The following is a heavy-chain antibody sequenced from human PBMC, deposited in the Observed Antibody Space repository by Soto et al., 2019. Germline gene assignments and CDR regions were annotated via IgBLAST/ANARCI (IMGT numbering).Heavy chain of an antibody. CDR2: IWYDGSNK. D-gene: IGHD6-19*01. CDR3: AREKNVGYSSGWLNY. Sequence: QVQLVESGGGVVQPGRSLRLSCAASEFTFSSYGMHWVRQAPGKGLEWVAVIWYDGSNKYYADSVKGRFTISRDNSKNTLYMQMNSLRAEDTAVYYCAREKNVGYSSGWLNYWGQGTLVTGSS. CDR1: EFTFSSYG. J-gene: IGHJ4*02. V-gene: IGHV3-33*01.